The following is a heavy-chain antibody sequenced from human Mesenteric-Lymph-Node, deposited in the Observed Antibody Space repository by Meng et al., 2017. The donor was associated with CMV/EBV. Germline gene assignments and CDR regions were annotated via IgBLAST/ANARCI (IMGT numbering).Heavy chain of an antibody. CDR2: IYYSEST. J-gene: IGHJ4*02. CDR3: ARSPLRYCSSTSCYGSGDY. Sequence: GSLRLSCTVSGGSINDNNFYWAWIRQAPGKGLEWIGSIYYSESTYYNPSLKSRVTISVDTSKNQFSLKLSSVTAADTAVYYCARSPLRYCSSTSCYGSGDYWGQGTLVTVSS. CDR1: GGSINDNNFY. D-gene: IGHD2-2*01. V-gene: IGHV4-39*07.